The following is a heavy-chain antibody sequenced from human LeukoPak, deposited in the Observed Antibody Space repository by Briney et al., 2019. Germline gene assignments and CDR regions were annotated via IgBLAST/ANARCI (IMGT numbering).Heavy chain of an antibody. V-gene: IGHV3-21*01. Sequence: GGSLRLSCAASGFAFSSYSMNWVRQAPGKGLEWVSSISSSSSYIYYADSVKGRFTISRDNAKNSLYLQMNSLRAEDTAVYYCASYHPVGLTYWGQGTLVTVSS. CDR2: ISSSSSYI. CDR1: GFAFSSYS. CDR3: ASYHPVGLTY. J-gene: IGHJ4*02. D-gene: IGHD3-9*01.